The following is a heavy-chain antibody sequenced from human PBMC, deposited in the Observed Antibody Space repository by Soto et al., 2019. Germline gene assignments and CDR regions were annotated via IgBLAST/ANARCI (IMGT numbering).Heavy chain of an antibody. CDR3: EKGAVPTTPVPIFDY. CDR1: GLSLTQYA. V-gene: IGHV3-23*05. Sequence: GGSLRLSCVVSGLSLTQYAIAWVRQAPGKGLECISTIDVLNGAWYSDSVRGRLAISRDVSRNTVYLQMGSLRVEDTAVYYCEKGAVPTTPVPIFDYWGQGTLVPVYS. J-gene: IGHJ4*02. D-gene: IGHD1-1*01. CDR2: IDVLNGA.